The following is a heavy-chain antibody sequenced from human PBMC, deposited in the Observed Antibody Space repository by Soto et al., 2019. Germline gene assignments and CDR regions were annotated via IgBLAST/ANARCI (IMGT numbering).Heavy chain of an antibody. V-gene: IGHV3-48*02. CDR2: ISSSSNTI. Sequence: GGSLRLSCAASGFIFSSYSMIWVRQAPGKGLEWVSYISSSSNTIYYADSMKGRLTISRDNAKNSVWLQMDSLRDEDTAVYYCARTRRMGLRSKGGFDYWGQGTLVTVSS. CDR1: GFIFSSYS. D-gene: IGHD5-12*01. CDR3: ARTRRMGLRSKGGFDY. J-gene: IGHJ4*02.